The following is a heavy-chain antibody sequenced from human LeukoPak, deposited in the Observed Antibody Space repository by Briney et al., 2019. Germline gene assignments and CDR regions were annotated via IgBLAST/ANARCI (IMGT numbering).Heavy chain of an antibody. CDR3: ARDLPRVAAIGWFDP. Sequence: ASVKVSCKASGYTFTGYYMHWVRQAPGQGLEWMGWINPNSGGTNYAQKFQGRVTMTRDTSISTAYMELSRLRSDDTAVYYCARDLPRVAAIGWFDPWGQGTLVTVSS. J-gene: IGHJ5*02. CDR1: GYTFTGYY. D-gene: IGHD2-15*01. V-gene: IGHV1-2*02. CDR2: INPNSGGT.